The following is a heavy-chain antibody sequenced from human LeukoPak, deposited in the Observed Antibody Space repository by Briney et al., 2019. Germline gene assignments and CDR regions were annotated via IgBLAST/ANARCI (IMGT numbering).Heavy chain of an antibody. Sequence: AGGSLRLSCAAPGFTFSSYWMSWVRQAPGMGLEWVANIKQDGSEKYYVDSVKGRFTISRDNAKNSLYLQMNSLRAEDTAVYYCARIDRDYGDYVYFDYWGQGTLVTVSS. V-gene: IGHV3-7*03. CDR2: IKQDGSEK. D-gene: IGHD4-17*01. CDR1: GFTFSSYW. CDR3: ARIDRDYGDYVYFDY. J-gene: IGHJ4*02.